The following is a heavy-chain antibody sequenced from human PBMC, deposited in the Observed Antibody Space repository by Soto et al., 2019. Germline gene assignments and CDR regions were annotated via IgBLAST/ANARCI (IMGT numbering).Heavy chain of an antibody. Sequence: GGSLRLSCAASGFTFSSYAMSWVRQAPGKGLEWVSAISGSGGSTYYADSVKGRFTISRDNSKNTLYLQMNSLRAEDTAVYYCAKDSGLWFGELFTRLGFDYWGQGTLVTVSS. D-gene: IGHD3-10*01. CDR2: ISGSGGST. CDR1: GFTFSSYA. CDR3: AKDSGLWFGELFTRLGFDY. J-gene: IGHJ4*02. V-gene: IGHV3-23*01.